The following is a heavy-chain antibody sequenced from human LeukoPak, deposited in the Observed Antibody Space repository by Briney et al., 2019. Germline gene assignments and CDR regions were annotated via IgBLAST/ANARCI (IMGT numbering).Heavy chain of an antibody. J-gene: IGHJ6*03. CDR1: GYSFTSYW. V-gene: IGHV5-51*01. CDR2: IYPGDSDT. CDR3: ARHRLVAAAIDPYYYYYMDV. Sequence: GESLKIFCKGSGYSFTSYWIGWVRPMPGKGLEWMGSIYPGDSDTRYSRSFQGQVTISADKSISTAYLQWSSLQASDTAMYYCARHRLVAAAIDPYYYYYMDVWGKGTTVTVSS. D-gene: IGHD2-15*01.